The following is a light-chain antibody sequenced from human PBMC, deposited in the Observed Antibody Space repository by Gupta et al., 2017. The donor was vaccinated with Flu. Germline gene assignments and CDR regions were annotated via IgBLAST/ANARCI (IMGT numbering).Light chain of an antibody. Sequence: EIVMTQYPATLSVSPGERATLSCRASQSVSSNLAWYQQKPGQAPRLLIYGASTRATGIPARFSGRWSGTEFSLTISSLQSEDFAVYYCQQYNNWPPTFGQGTKVEIK. CDR3: QQYNNWPPT. J-gene: IGKJ1*01. V-gene: IGKV3-15*01. CDR2: GAS. CDR1: QSVSSN.